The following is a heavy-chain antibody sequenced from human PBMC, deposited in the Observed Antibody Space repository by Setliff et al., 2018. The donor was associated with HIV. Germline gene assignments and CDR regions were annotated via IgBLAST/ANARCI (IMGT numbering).Heavy chain of an antibody. CDR1: GFSFSIYH. J-gene: IGHJ4*02. D-gene: IGHD3-16*01. CDR2: IRSDSTII. Sequence: SCAASGFSFSIYHMNWVRQAPGKGLEWVSYIRSDSTIIYYADSVKGRFTVSRDNVKNSLYLQMNSLRAEDTAIYYCARDNNRGGAVDYWGQGTLVTVSS. CDR3: ARDNNRGGAVDY. V-gene: IGHV3-48*01.